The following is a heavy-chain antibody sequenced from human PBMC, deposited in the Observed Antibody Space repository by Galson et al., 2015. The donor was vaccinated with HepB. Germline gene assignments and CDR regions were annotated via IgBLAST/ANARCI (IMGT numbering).Heavy chain of an antibody. Sequence: SVKVSCKASGYTFTSYYMHWVRQAPGQGLEWMGIINPSDGSTGYAQKFQGRVTMTRDTSTSTVYMELSSLRSEDTAVYYCARDFYGDYPFWYFDLWGRGTLVTVSS. CDR2: INPSDGST. J-gene: IGHJ2*01. D-gene: IGHD4-17*01. V-gene: IGHV1-46*01. CDR1: GYTFTSYY. CDR3: ARDFYGDYPFWYFDL.